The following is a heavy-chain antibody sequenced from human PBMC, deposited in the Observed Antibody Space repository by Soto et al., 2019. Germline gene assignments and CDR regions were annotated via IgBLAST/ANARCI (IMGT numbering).Heavy chain of an antibody. J-gene: IGHJ6*02. CDR2: INHSGST. CDR1: GGSFSNYY. CDR3: ARGGVLSHHYLGIDV. Sequence: QVQLQPWGAGLLKPSETLSLTCGVYGGSFSNYYWSWIRQPPGKGLEWIGEINHSGSTNYNPSLESRVSISVDTSKRQFSLKLFSVTAADTAVYYCARGGVLSHHYLGIDVWDQGTTVTVSS. V-gene: IGHV4-34*01. D-gene: IGHD3-10*01.